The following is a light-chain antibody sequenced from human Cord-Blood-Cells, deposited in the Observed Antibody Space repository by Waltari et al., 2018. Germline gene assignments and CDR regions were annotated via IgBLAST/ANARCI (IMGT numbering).Light chain of an antibody. V-gene: IGLV2-14*01. J-gene: IGLJ1*01. CDR3: SSYTSRSTYV. CDR1: ISDFGGYNY. CDR2: DVS. Sequence: QSALTQPASVSGSPGQSITISCTGTISDFGGYNYVSWYQQHPRKAPKPMMYDVSKRPSGVSNRFSGSKSGNTASLTIYALQSEDEGDYYCSSYTSRSTYVFGTGTKVTVL.